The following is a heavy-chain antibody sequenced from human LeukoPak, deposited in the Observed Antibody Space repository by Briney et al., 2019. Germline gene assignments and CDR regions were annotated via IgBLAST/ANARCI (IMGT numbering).Heavy chain of an antibody. V-gene: IGHV4-59*01. CDR3: ANGGYCSSSSCYPKWFEP. CDR2: VYHSGST. Sequence: SETLSLTCSVSGGSISSYYWSWIRQPPGKGLEWIGSVYHSGSTNYNPSLKSRVTISVDTSKNQFSLKLRPVTAADTAIYYCANGGYCSSSSCYPKWFEPWGQGTLVTVSS. CDR1: GGSISSYY. D-gene: IGHD2-2*01. J-gene: IGHJ5*02.